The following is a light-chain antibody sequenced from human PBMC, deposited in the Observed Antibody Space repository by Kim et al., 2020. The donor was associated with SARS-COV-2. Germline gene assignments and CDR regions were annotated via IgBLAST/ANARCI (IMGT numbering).Light chain of an antibody. V-gene: IGKV2-28*01. CDR2: LCS. Sequence: DIVMTQSPLSLPVTPGEPASISCRSSQSLLHSNGYNYLDWYLQKPGQSPQLLIYLCSNRASGVPDRFSGSGAGTDFTLKISRVEAEDVGVYYCMQATQFPLTFGGGTKVDIK. CDR1: QSLLHSNGYNY. J-gene: IGKJ4*01. CDR3: MQATQFPLT.